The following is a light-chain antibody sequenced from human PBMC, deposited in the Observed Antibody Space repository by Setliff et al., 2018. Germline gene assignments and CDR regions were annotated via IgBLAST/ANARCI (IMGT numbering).Light chain of an antibody. V-gene: IGLV2-23*02. CDR2: EVT. CDR3: CSFATGGTYV. Sequence: QPALAQPASVAASPGQSITISCTGHTYDVGAYNLVSWYQQYPDKAPKVIIYEVTKRPSGVSNRFSASKSGNTASLTISGLQPEDEADYYCCSFATGGTYVFGPGTKVTVL. CDR1: TYDVGAYNL. J-gene: IGLJ1*01.